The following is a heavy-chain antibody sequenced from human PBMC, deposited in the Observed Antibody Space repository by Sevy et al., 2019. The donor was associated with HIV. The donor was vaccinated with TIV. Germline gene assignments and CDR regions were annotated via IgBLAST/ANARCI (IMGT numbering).Heavy chain of an antibody. Sequence: GGSLRLSCAASGFTFSNYGMHWVRQAPGKGLEWVSSIRYDEFNKYYADSVKGRFTISRDNSRNTLYLQMNSLRDEDTAIYYCAKGAGSGLDYSGQGTLVTVSS. CDR3: AKGAGSGLDY. CDR1: GFTFSNYG. CDR2: IRYDEFNK. J-gene: IGHJ4*02. V-gene: IGHV3-30*02. D-gene: IGHD6-19*01.